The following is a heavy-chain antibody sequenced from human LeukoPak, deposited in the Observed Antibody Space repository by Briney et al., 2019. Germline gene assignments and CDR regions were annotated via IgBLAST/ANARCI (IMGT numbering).Heavy chain of an antibody. D-gene: IGHD2-15*01. J-gene: IGHJ5*02. V-gene: IGHV4-59*01. CDR2: IYYSGST. Sequence: SETLSLTCTVSGGSISSYYWSWIRQPPGKGLEWIGYIYYSGSTNYNPSLKSRVTISVDTSKNQFSLKLSSVTAADTAVYYCARTGRYCSGGSCYSSWFDPWGQGTLVTVSS. CDR1: GGSISSYY. CDR3: ARTGRYCSGGSCYSSWFDP.